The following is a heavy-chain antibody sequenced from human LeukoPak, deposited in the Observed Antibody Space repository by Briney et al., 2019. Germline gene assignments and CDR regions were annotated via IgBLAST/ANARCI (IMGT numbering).Heavy chain of an antibody. CDR1: GFTFSSYG. CDR2: IYYSGST. D-gene: IGHD6-19*01. J-gene: IGHJ4*02. CDR3: ARDRIAVAGTVGEIDY. Sequence: GSLRLSCAASGFTFSSYGMHWVRQPPGKGLEWIGSIYYSGSTYYNPSLKSRVTISVDTSKNQFSLKLSSVTAADTAVYYCARDRIAVAGTVGEIDYWDQGTLVTVSS. V-gene: IGHV4-39*07.